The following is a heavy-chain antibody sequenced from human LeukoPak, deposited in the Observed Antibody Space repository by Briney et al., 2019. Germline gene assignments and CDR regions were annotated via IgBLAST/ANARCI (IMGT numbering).Heavy chain of an antibody. Sequence: SVKVSCKASGFTFTSSAVQWVRQARGQRLEWIGWIVVGSGNTNYAQKFQERVTINRDMSTSTAYMELSSLRSEDTAVYYCAAESRDSSGCSPSYWGQGTLVTVSS. CDR2: IVVGSGNT. V-gene: IGHV1-58*01. CDR3: AAESRDSSGCSPSY. J-gene: IGHJ4*02. CDR1: GFTFTSSA. D-gene: IGHD3-22*01.